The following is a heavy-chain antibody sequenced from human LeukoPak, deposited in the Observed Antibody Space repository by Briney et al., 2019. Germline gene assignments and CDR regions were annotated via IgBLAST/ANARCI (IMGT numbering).Heavy chain of an antibody. CDR3: AREVAPYDSSGYYLRKGAFDI. CDR2: IYYSGST. V-gene: IGHV4-59*01. CDR1: GGSISSYY. Sequence: PSETLSLTCTVSGGSISSYYWSWIRQPPGKGLEWIGYIYYSGSTNYNPSLKSRVTISVDTSKNQFSLKLSSVTAADTAVYYCAREVAPYDSSGYYLRKGAFDIWGQGTTVTVSS. D-gene: IGHD3-22*01. J-gene: IGHJ3*02.